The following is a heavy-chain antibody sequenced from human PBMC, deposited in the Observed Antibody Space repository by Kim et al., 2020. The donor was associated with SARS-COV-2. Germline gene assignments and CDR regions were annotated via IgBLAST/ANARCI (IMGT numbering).Heavy chain of an antibody. J-gene: IGHJ5*02. CDR3: ASTTVTTRDWFDP. Sequence: YHPSLRSRVTISVDKSKNQFSLKLSSVTAADAAVYYCASTTVTTRDWFDPWGQRTLVTVSS. D-gene: IGHD4-17*01. V-gene: IGHV4-4*02.